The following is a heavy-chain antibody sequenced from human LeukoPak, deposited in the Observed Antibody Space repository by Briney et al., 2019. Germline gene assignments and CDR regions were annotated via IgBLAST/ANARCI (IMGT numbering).Heavy chain of an antibody. CDR2: IIPIFGTA. V-gene: IGHV1-69*13. J-gene: IGHJ4*02. D-gene: IGHD3-16*02. CDR3: AREVGHYDYVWGSYRKPHTEDSLSVNYFDY. CDR1: GGTFSSYA. Sequence: GASVKVSCKASGGTFSSYAISWVRQAPGQGLEWMGGIIPIFGTANYAQKFQGRVTITADESTSTAYMELSSLRSEDTAVYYCAREVGHYDYVWGSYRKPHTEDSLSVNYFDYWGQGTLVTVSS.